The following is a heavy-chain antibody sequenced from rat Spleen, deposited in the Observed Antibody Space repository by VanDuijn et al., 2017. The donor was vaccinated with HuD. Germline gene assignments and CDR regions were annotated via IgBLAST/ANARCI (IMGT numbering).Heavy chain of an antibody. J-gene: IGHJ3*01. CDR3: TREGHTMDRATYWFAY. D-gene: IGHD1-9*01. Sequence: QVQLKESGPGLVQPSETLSLTCTVSGFSLTSYGVSWVRQPSGKGPEWMGRMWYDGDTAYNSALKSRLSISRDTSKSQVFLKIYSLQTEDTAIYFCTREGHTMDRATYWFAYWGQGTLVTVSS. V-gene: IGHV2-34*01. CDR2: MWYDGDT. CDR1: GFSLTSYG.